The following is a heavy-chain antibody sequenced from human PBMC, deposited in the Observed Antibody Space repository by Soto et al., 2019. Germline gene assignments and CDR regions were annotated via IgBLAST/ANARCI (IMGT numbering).Heavy chain of an antibody. CDR3: AKTGVPAAAYYFGY. CDR2: ISGSGGST. V-gene: IGHV3-23*01. Sequence: EVPLLESGGGLVQPGGSLRLSCAASGFTFSSYAMSWVRQAPGKGLEWVSAISGSGGSTYYADSVKGRFTISRDNSKSMLYLQMNSLRAEDTSVYYCAKTGVPAAAYYFGYWGQGTLVTVS. J-gene: IGHJ4*02. CDR1: GFTFSSYA. D-gene: IGHD2-2*01.